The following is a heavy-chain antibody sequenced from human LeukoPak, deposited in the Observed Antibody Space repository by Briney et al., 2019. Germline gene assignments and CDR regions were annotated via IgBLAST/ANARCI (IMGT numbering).Heavy chain of an antibody. CDR2: ISVYNGNT. Sequence: ASVKVSCKASGYTFTNYGFSWVRQAPGQGLEWMGWISVYNGNTHYAQKLQDRVTLTTDTSTTTAYMELRSLRSDDTAVYYCARDHSSSCQLFDYWGQGALVTVSS. V-gene: IGHV1-18*01. CDR3: ARDHSSSCQLFDY. D-gene: IGHD6-13*01. J-gene: IGHJ4*02. CDR1: GYTFTNYG.